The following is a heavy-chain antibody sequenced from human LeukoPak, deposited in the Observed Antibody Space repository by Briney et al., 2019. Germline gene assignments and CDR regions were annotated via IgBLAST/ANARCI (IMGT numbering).Heavy chain of an antibody. D-gene: IGHD3-22*01. V-gene: IGHV4-39*07. CDR1: GGSIRSSDDY. Sequence: SETLSLTCSVSGGSIRSSDDYWGFVRQTPGKGLEWMGSIYYTGSSHYNPSLKSRATISVDTSKNQFSLKLTSVTAADTAEYYCTRAASSGPLFTYHMDVWDKGTTVTVSS. CDR2: IYYTGSS. CDR3: TRAASSGPLFTYHMDV. J-gene: IGHJ6*03.